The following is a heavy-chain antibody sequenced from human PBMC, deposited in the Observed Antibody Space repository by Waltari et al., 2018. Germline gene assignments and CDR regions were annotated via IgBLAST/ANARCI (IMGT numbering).Heavy chain of an antibody. J-gene: IGHJ3*02. Sequence: QVQRQQSGPGLVEPSQTLSLTCAISGDTVSSNRGAWHWIRQSPSRGLEWLGRTYYRSNWYSDYAVSVNSRLTISPDTSKNQFSLQLNSVTAEDTAVYYCARDGGGHYSSHACDIWGQGTMVTVSS. CDR2: TYYRSNWYS. D-gene: IGHD4-4*01. V-gene: IGHV6-1*01. CDR1: GDTVSSNRGA. CDR3: ARDGGGHYSSHACDI.